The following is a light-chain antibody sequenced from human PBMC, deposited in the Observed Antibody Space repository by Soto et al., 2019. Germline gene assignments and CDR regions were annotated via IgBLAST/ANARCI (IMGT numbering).Light chain of an antibody. CDR2: EVS. V-gene: IGLV2-23*02. CDR3: CSYAGSSTLV. CDR1: SSDVGSYNL. Sequence: QSALTQPASVSGSPGQSITISCTGTSSDVGSYNLVSWYQQHPGKAPKLMIYEVSKRPSGVSNRFSGYKSGNTASLTISGLQAEDEDDYYCCSYAGSSTLVFGGGTQLTVL. J-gene: IGLJ2*01.